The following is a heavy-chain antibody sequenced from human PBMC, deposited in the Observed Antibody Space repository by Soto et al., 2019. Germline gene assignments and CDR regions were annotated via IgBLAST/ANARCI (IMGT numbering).Heavy chain of an antibody. Sequence: GASVKVSCKASGGTFSSYAISWVRQAPGQGLEWMGGIIPIFGTANYAQKFQGRVTTTADESTSTAYMELSSLRSEDTAVYYCARDGPLPITGTLPLAFDIWGQGTMVTVSS. CDR3: ARDGPLPITGTLPLAFDI. CDR2: IIPIFGTA. CDR1: GGTFSSYA. V-gene: IGHV1-69*13. D-gene: IGHD1-7*01. J-gene: IGHJ3*02.